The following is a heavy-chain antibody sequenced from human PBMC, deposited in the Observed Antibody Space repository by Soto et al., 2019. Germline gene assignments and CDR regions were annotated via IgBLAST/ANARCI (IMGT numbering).Heavy chain of an antibody. CDR2: IYYSGST. CDR1: GGSISSGGYY. CDR3: AVILPIAARPHLDY. Sequence: SETLSLTCTVSGGSISSGGYYWSWIRQHPGKGLEWIGYIYYSGSTYYNPSLKSRVTISVDTSKNQFSLKLSSVTAADTAVYYCAVILPIAARPHLDYWGQGTLVTVSS. J-gene: IGHJ4*02. V-gene: IGHV4-31*03. D-gene: IGHD6-6*01.